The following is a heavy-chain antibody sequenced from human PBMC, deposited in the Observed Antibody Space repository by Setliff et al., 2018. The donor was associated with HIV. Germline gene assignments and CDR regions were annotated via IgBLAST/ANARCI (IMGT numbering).Heavy chain of an antibody. CDR3: VRGMTFTRRYDAFDL. Sequence: PGESLKISCKGSRYSFTTHWIAWVRQMPGKGLEWMGIVYPGDSDTRYSPSFQGQVTISADKSISTAYLQWSSLRAPDTAMYYCVRGMTFTRRYDAFDLWGQGTAVTVSS. V-gene: IGHV5-51*01. J-gene: IGHJ3*01. CDR2: VYPGDSDT. CDR1: RYSFTTHW. D-gene: IGHD2-15*01.